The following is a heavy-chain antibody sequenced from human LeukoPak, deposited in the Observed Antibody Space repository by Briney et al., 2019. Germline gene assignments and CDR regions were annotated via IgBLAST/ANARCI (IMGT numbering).Heavy chain of an antibody. Sequence: SETLSLTCTVSGGSISSGDYYWSWIRQPPGKGLEWIGYIYYSGSTYYNPSLKSRVTISVDTSKNQFSLKLSSVTAADTAVYYCASSDYGDPPLYGMDVWGQGTTVTVSS. CDR1: GGSISSGDYY. V-gene: IGHV4-30-4*01. CDR2: IYYSGST. CDR3: ASSDYGDPPLYGMDV. J-gene: IGHJ6*02. D-gene: IGHD4-17*01.